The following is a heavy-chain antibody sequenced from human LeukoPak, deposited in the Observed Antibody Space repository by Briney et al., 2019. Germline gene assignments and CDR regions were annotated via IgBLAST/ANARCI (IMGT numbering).Heavy chain of an antibody. V-gene: IGHV4-59*01. D-gene: IGHD2-15*01. CDR2: IYYTGST. J-gene: IGHJ4*02. CDR3: ARDYCSGGNCYYFDY. Sequence: PSETLSLTCIVSGGSISSYSWNWIRQPPGKGLEWIGYIYYTGSTNYNPSLKSRVTISVDTSKNQFSLKLNSVTAADTAVYHCARDYCSGGNCYYFDYWGQGTLVTVSS. CDR1: GGSISSYS.